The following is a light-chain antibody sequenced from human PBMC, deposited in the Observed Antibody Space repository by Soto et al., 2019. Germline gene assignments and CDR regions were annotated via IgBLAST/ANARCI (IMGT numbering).Light chain of an antibody. CDR3: QQYNGS. V-gene: IGKV1-5*03. Sequence: DIQMTQSPSTLSASVGDRVTITCRASQTISNWLAWYQQKPGKAPKLLIYKASTLESGVPSRFSGSGSGTEFTLTISSLQADDFATYYCQQYNGSFGQGTKLEIK. CDR1: QTISNW. CDR2: KAS. J-gene: IGKJ2*01.